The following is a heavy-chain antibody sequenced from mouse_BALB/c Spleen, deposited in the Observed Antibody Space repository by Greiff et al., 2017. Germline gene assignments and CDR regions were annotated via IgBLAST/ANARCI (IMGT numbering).Heavy chain of an antibody. J-gene: IGHJ2*01. CDR3: ARGIAIYYDYDGGYFDY. V-gene: IGHV1-14*01. Sequence: VQLKESGPELVKPGASVKMSCKASGYTFTSYVMHWVKQKPGQGLEWIGYINPYNDGTKYNEKFKGKATLTSDKSSSTAYMELSSLTSEDSAVYYCARGIAIYYDYDGGYFDYWGQGTTLTVSS. D-gene: IGHD2-4*01. CDR2: INPYNDGT. CDR1: GYTFTSYV.